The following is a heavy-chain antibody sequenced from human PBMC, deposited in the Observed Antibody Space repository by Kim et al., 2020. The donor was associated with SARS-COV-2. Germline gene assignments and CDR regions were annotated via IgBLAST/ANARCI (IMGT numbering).Heavy chain of an antibody. CDR2: FDPEDGET. J-gene: IGHJ3*02. CDR3: ATDFFLGGGSYRGSDAFDI. V-gene: IGHV1-24*01. CDR1: GYTLTELS. D-gene: IGHD1-26*01. Sequence: ASVKVSCKVSGYTLTELSMHWVRQAPGKGLEWMGGFDPEDGETIYAQKFQGRVTMTEDTSTDTAYMELSSLRSEDTAVYYCATDFFLGGGSYRGSDAFDIWGQGTMVTVSS.